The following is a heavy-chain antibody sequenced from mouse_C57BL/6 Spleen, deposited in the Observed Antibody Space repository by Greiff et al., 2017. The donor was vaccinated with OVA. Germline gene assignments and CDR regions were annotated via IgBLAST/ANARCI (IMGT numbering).Heavy chain of an antibody. V-gene: IGHV1-53*01. CDR2: INPINGGT. CDR1: GYTFTSYW. D-gene: IGHD2-1*01. CDR3: ARGDYGNPGFAY. J-gene: IGHJ3*01. Sequence: VQLQQPGTELAKPGASVKLSCKASGYTFTSYWMPWVKQRHGQGLVWNGNINPINGGTNYNEKFRSNATMTVYKSSSTAYMQLSSLTAEDSAVYYCARGDYGNPGFAYWGKGTLVTVSA.